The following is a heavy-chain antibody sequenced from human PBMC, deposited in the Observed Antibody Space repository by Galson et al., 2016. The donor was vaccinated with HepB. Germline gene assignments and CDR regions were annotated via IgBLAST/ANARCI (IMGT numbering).Heavy chain of an antibody. Sequence: SLRLSCAASGLTFNNYGMPWVRQAPGKGLEVVACISRSGDSRYYSDSVKGRFTISRDNSKNTLSLQMNSLRVDDTAVYYCVQGSTAPAVWGKGTTVTVSS. J-gene: IGHJ6*04. D-gene: IGHD1-26*01. CDR1: GLTFNNYG. CDR3: VQGSTAPAV. V-gene: IGHV3-23*01. CDR2: ISRSGDSR.